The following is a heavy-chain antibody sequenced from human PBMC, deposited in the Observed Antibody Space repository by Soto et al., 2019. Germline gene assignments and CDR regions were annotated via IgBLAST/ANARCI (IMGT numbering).Heavy chain of an antibody. CDR3: ARGNFGYDY. D-gene: IGHD1-7*01. V-gene: IGHV4-31*03. CDR2: IYHSGNT. J-gene: IGHJ4*02. Sequence: PSETLSLTCNVSGGPINSGDYYWSWIRQHPGKGLEWIGHIYHSGNTYYNPSLKSRVTMSVDTSTNQFSLNLSSVTAADTAVYYCARGNFGYDYWGQGTQVT. CDR1: GGPINSGDYY.